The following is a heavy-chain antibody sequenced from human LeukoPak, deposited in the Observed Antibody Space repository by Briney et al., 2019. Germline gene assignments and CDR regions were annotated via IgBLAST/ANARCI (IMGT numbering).Heavy chain of an antibody. J-gene: IGHJ6*03. Sequence: SETLSLTCTVSGGSISSSSYYWGWIRQPPGKGLEWIGSFYYSGSTYYNPSLKSRVTISVDTSKNQFSLKLSSVTAADTAVYYCARSKPANYYYYYYMDVWGKGTTVTVSS. CDR3: ARSKPANYYYYYYMDV. V-gene: IGHV4-39*07. CDR1: GGSISSSSYY. CDR2: FYYSGST.